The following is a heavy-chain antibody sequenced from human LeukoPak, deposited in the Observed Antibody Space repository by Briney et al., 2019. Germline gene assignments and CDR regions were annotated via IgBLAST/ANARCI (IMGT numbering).Heavy chain of an antibody. Sequence: KPGGSLRLSCAASGFTFSLYAMNWVRQAPGKGLEWVSYINDDSSDIHYAGSVRGRSTISRDDARKTLYLQLSSLRVEDTAVYYCARDTFQPGLIDSWGQGTLVTVSS. J-gene: IGHJ4*02. CDR2: INDDSSDI. CDR3: ARDTFQPGLIDS. D-gene: IGHD2-2*01. CDR1: GFTFSLYA. V-gene: IGHV3-21*05.